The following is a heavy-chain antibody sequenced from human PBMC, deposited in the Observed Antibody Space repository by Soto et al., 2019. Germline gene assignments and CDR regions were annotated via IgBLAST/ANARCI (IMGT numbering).Heavy chain of an antibody. CDR2: IYYSGST. CDR3: ARGGGSYPYDAFDI. V-gene: IGHV4-31*03. Sequence: QVQLQESGPGLVKPSQNLSLTCTVSGGSISSGGYYWSWIRQHPGKGLEWIGYIYYSGSTYYNPSLKSRVTISVDTSKNQFSLKLSSVTAADTAVYYCARGGGSYPYDAFDIWGQGTMVTVSS. CDR1: GGSISSGGYY. D-gene: IGHD1-26*01. J-gene: IGHJ3*02.